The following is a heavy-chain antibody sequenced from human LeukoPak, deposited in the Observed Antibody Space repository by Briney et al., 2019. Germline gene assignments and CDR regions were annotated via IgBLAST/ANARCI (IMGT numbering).Heavy chain of an antibody. CDR1: GFTFSDEY. CDR2: ISSGVTTI. V-gene: IGHV3-11*04. D-gene: IGHD2-15*01. J-gene: IGHJ4*02. CDR3: AKYISGYFDY. Sequence: SGGSLRLSCAASGFTFSDEYMSWIRQAPGKGLEWISYISSGVTTISYAASVKGRFTISRDNAKHTLTLQMNSLRVEDTAVYYCAKYISGYFDYWGQGPLVTVSS.